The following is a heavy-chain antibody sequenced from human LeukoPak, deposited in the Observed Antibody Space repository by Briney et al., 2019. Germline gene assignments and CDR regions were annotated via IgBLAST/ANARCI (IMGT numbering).Heavy chain of an antibody. D-gene: IGHD2-2*02. CDR1: GFTFSSYG. CDR3: SVPAAIEGIWFDP. J-gene: IGHJ5*02. CDR2: IRYDGSNK. Sequence: PGGPLRLSCAASGFTFSSYGMHWVREAPGKAVEWVAFIRYDGSNKYYADSVKGRFTIFRDNSKNTLYLQKNSLRAEDTAVYYFSVPAAIEGIWFDPWGQGTLVTVSS. V-gene: IGHV3-30*02.